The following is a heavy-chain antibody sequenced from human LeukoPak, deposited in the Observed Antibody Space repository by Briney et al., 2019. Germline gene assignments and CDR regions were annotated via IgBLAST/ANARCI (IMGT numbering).Heavy chain of an antibody. CDR3: ARCFDSMVRGGFDP. V-gene: IGHV1-18*01. CDR1: GYTFTSFD. D-gene: IGHD3-10*01. J-gene: IGHJ5*02. CDR2: ISAYNGNT. Sequence: ASVKVSCKASGYTFTSFDISWVRQAPGQSLEWMGWISAYNGNTNYAQKLQGRVTMTTDTSTSTAYMELRSLRSDDTAVYYCARCFDSMVRGGFDPWGQGTLVTVSS.